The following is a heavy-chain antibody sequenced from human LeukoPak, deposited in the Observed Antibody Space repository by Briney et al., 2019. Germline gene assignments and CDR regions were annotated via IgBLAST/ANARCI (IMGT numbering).Heavy chain of an antibody. CDR2: IRYDGSNK. Sequence: GGSLRLSCAASGFTFSSYAMHWVRQAPGKGLEWVAFIRYDGSNKYYADSVKGRFTISRDNSKNTLYLQMNSLRAEDTAVYYCAKDGNYDFWSGYYNGYYMDVWGKGTTVTVSS. CDR3: AKDGNYDFWSGYYNGYYMDV. V-gene: IGHV3-30*02. D-gene: IGHD3-3*01. CDR1: GFTFSSYA. J-gene: IGHJ6*03.